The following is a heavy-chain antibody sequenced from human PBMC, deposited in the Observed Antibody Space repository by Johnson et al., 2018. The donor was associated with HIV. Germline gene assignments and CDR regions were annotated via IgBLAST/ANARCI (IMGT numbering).Heavy chain of an antibody. V-gene: IGHV3-23*04. CDR3: AKALAVATLLNAFDI. D-gene: IGHD6-19*01. J-gene: IGHJ3*02. CDR2: ISGSGGST. CDR1: GFTFSSYG. Sequence: VQVVESGGGVVQPGRSLRLSCAASGFTFSSYGMHWVRQAPGKGLEWVSAISGSGGSTYYADSVKGRFTISRDNSKNTLYLQMNSLRAEDTAVYYCAKALAVATLLNAFDIWGQGTMVTVSS.